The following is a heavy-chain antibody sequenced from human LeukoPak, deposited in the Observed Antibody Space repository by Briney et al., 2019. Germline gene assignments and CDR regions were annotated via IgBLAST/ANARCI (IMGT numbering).Heavy chain of an antibody. CDR1: GFTFSSYA. V-gene: IGHV3-23*01. Sequence: GGSLRLSCAASGFTFSSYAMSWVRQAPGKGLEWVSAISGSGGSTYYADSVKGRFTISRDNSKNTLYLQMNSLRAEDTAVYYCARCSSSYYYYYYMDVWGKGTTVTVSS. CDR3: ARCSSSYYYYYYMDV. J-gene: IGHJ6*03. D-gene: IGHD6-13*01. CDR2: ISGSGGST.